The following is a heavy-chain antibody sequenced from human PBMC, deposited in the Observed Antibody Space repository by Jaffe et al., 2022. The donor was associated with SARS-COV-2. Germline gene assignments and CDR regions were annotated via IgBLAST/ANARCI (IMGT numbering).Heavy chain of an antibody. CDR2: IKPSGDST. CDR1: GYTFTSSY. CDR3: ARDGGHWDFDY. D-gene: IGHD2-21*02. V-gene: IGHV1-46*01. J-gene: IGHJ4*02. Sequence: QVHLVQSGAEVKKPGASVKVSCQASGYTFTSSYIHWVRQAPGHGLEWMGVIKPSGDSTNYAQTFQGRVTMTRDTSTSTVSMELSSLRSEDTALYFCARDGGHWDFDYWGQGTLVTVSS.